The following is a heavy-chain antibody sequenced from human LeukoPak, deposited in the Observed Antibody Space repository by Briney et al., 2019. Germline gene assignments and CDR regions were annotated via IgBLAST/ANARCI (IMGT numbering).Heavy chain of an antibody. V-gene: IGHV4-59*12. CDR3: ARDQRAVAGLYYYYGMDV. D-gene: IGHD6-19*01. CDR1: GGSISSYY. Sequence: SETLSLTCTVSGGSISSYYWSWIRQPPGKGLEWIGYIYYSGSTNYNPSLKSRVTISVDKSKNQFSLKLSSVTAADTAVYYCARDQRAVAGLYYYYGMDVWGQGTTVTVSS. J-gene: IGHJ6*02. CDR2: IYYSGST.